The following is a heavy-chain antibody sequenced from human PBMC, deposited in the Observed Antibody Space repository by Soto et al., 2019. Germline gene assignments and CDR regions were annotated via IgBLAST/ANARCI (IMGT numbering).Heavy chain of an antibody. D-gene: IGHD3-22*01. CDR2: ISYDGSNK. CDR1: GFTFSSYA. J-gene: IGHJ4*02. V-gene: IGHV3-30*04. CDR3: ARDRYDSSGYYCPHFDY. Sequence: GGSLRLSCAASGFTFSSYAMHWVRQAPGKGLEWVAVISYDGSNKYYADSVKGRFTISRDNSKNTLYLQMNSLRAEDTAVYCCARDRYDSSGYYCPHFDYWGQGTLVTVSS.